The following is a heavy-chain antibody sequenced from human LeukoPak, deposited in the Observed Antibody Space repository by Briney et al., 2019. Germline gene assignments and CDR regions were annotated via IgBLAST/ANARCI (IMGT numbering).Heavy chain of an antibody. D-gene: IGHD6-13*01. J-gene: IGHJ6*03. CDR3: PRHRRVAAAGGSYYYMDV. V-gene: IGHV5-51*01. Sequence: GEALKISCKGSRYSFTTYWIAWVRQMPGKGLEWMGISYPGDSDTRYSPSFQGQVTISADKSISTAYLQWSSLKAPDTAMYYCPRHRRVAAAGGSYYYMDVWGKGTTVTISS. CDR1: RYSFTTYW. CDR2: SYPGDSDT.